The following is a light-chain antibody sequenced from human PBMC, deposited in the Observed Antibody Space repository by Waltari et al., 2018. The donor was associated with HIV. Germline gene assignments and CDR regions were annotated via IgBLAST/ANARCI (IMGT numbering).Light chain of an antibody. Sequence: AIRMTQSPSSLSASTGDRVTITCRASQDISSYLAWYQQKPGKAPKLLMYAASTLQSGVPPSFSGSGSGTDFNLTISCLQSGDFATYYCQQYYDHPSTFGQGTKVEIK. J-gene: IGKJ1*01. CDR2: AAS. CDR3: QQYYDHPST. CDR1: QDISSY. V-gene: IGKV1-8*01.